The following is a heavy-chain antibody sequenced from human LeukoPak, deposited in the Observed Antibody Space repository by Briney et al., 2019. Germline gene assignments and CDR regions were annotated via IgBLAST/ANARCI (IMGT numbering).Heavy chain of an antibody. D-gene: IGHD3-10*01. CDR2: INHSGST. Sequence: PGGSLRLSCAASGFTFSDYNMRWIRQPPGKGLEWIGEINHSGSTNYNPSLESRVTISVDTSKNQFSLNLSSVTAADTAVYYCAGGVTIVRGTSKHFDYWGQGTLVTVSS. J-gene: IGHJ4*02. V-gene: IGHV4-34*08. CDR3: AGGVTIVRGTSKHFDY. CDR1: GFTFSDYN.